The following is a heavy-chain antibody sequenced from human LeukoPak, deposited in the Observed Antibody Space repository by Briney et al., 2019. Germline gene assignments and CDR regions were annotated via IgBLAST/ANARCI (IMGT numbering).Heavy chain of an antibody. Sequence: SETLSLTCTASGGSISSYYWSWIRQPPGKGLEWMGYIYYSGSTNYNPSLKSRVTISVDMSKNQFSLKLSSVTAADTAVYYCARLIYYDSSGYLDYWGQGSLVTVSS. CDR3: ARLIYYDSSGYLDY. CDR1: GGSISSYY. V-gene: IGHV4-59*12. J-gene: IGHJ4*02. CDR2: IYYSGST. D-gene: IGHD3-22*01.